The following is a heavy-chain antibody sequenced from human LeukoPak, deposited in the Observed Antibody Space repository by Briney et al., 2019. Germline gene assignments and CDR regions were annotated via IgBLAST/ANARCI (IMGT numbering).Heavy chain of an antibody. Sequence: PGGSLRLSCAASGFTFDDYTMHWVRQAPGKGLEWVSLISWDGGSTYYADSVKGRFTISRDNSKNSLYLQMNSLRTEDTALYYCAKDHEEMATSAWFDPWGQGTLVTVSS. CDR1: GFTFDDYT. CDR3: AKDHEEMATSAWFDP. J-gene: IGHJ5*02. V-gene: IGHV3-43*01. D-gene: IGHD5-12*01. CDR2: ISWDGGST.